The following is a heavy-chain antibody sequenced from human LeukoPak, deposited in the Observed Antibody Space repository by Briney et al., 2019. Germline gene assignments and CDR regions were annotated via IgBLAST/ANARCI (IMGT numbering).Heavy chain of an antibody. CDR2: ISGSGGST. D-gene: IGHD3-9*01. V-gene: IGHV3-23*01. CDR3: AKDDYDILTGYYSIDY. Sequence: GGSLRLPCAASGFTFSSYAMSWVRQAPEKGLEWVSAISGSGGSTYYADSVKGRFTISRDNSKNTLYLQMNSLRAEDTAVYYCAKDDYDILTGYYSIDYWGQGTLVTVSS. J-gene: IGHJ4*02. CDR1: GFTFSSYA.